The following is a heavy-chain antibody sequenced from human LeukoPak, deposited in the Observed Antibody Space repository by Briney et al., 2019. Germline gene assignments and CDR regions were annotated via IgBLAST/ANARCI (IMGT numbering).Heavy chain of an antibody. V-gene: IGHV1-24*01. D-gene: IGHD3-3*01. J-gene: IGHJ5*02. CDR3: ATVFRFLEWSGRWFDP. Sequence: ASVKVSCKVSGYTLTELSMHWVRQAPGKGLEWMGGFDPEDSETTYAQKFQGRVTMTEDTSTDTAYMELSSLRSEDTAVYYCATVFRFLEWSGRWFDPWGQGTLVTVSS. CDR1: GYTLTELS. CDR2: FDPEDSET.